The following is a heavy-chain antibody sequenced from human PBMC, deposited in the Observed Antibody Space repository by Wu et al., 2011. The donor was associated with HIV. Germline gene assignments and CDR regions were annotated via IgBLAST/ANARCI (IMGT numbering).Heavy chain of an antibody. Sequence: QVQLVQSGAEVKKPGSSVKVSCKASGGTFSTYAISWVRQAPGQGLEWMGRIIPIFGTANYAQKFQGRVTITADKSTSTAYMELSSLRSEDTAVYYCAREVVGDIISAVFFDIWGQGTMVTVSS. CDR2: IIPIFGTA. CDR3: AREVVGDIISAVFFDI. D-gene: IGHD1-26*01. CDR1: GGTFSTYA. J-gene: IGHJ3*02. V-gene: IGHV1-69*14.